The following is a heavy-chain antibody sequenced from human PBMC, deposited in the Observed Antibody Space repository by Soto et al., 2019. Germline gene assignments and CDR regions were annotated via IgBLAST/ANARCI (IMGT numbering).Heavy chain of an antibody. CDR2: IYYSGST. V-gene: IGHV4-30-2*01. CDR1: GGSISDVGYC. D-gene: IGHD2-21*02. CDR3: ARTNPVVVTGYFDY. J-gene: IGHJ4*02. Sequence: SSETLCLTCAVSGGSISDVGYCWSWNRQPPGKGLEWIGYIYYSGSTYYNPSLKSRVTISVDRSKNQFSLKLSSVTAADTAVYYCARTNPVVVTGYFDYWGQGTLVTVSS.